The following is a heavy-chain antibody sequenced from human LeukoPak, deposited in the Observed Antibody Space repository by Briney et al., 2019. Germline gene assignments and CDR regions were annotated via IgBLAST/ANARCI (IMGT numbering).Heavy chain of an antibody. V-gene: IGHV3-66*04. CDR3: ARQQDTTNPGY. CDR2: IYSGGDT. Sequence: GGPLRLSCAASGVTVSSNYMNWVRQAPGKGLEWVSIIYSGGDTYYADSVKGRFTISRDNSKNTLYLQMNGLRAEDTAVYYCARQQDTTNPGYWGQGTLVTVSS. J-gene: IGHJ4*02. CDR1: GVTVSSNY. D-gene: IGHD5-18*01.